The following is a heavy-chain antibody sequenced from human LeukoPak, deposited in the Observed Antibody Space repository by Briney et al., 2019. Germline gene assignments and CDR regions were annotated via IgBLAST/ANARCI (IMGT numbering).Heavy chain of an antibody. J-gene: IGHJ3*02. V-gene: IGHV1-69*05. CDR1: GGTFSSYA. CDR3: ANQKGKQQSRNAFDI. Sequence: SVKVSCKASGGTFSSYAISWVRQAPGQGLEWMGGIIPIFGTANYAQKFQGRVTITTDESTSTAYMELSSLRAEDTAVYYCANQKGKQQSRNAFDIWGQGTMVTVSS. CDR2: IIPIFGTA. D-gene: IGHD6-13*01.